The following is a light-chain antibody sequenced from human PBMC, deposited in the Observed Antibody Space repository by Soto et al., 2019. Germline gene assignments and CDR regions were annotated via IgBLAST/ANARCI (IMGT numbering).Light chain of an antibody. CDR1: QSVTNRY. V-gene: IGKV3-20*01. CDR2: GIS. J-gene: IGKJ2*01. Sequence: ENVLTQSPGILSLSPGERATLSCRATQSVTNRYFAWYQQKPGQAPRLIIYGISSRATDIPDRFSCSGSGTDFTLTISRLEPEDFVVYYCQQYSTLPHTFGQGTKLEVK. CDR3: QQYSTLPHT.